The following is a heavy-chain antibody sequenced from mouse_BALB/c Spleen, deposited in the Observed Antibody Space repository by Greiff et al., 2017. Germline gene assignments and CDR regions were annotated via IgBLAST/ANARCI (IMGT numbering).Heavy chain of an antibody. CDR1: GFSLTSYD. V-gene: IGHV2-9-2*01. J-gene: IGHJ2*01. D-gene: IGHD1-1*01. CDR2: IWTGGGT. Sequence: QVQLQQSGPGLVAPSQSLSITCTVSGFSLTSYDISWIRQPPGKGLEWLGVIWTGGGTNYNSAFMSRLSISKDNSKSQVFLKMNSLQTDDTAIYYCVRDNSTTVVGYFDYWGQGTTLTVSS. CDR3: VRDNSTTVVGYFDY.